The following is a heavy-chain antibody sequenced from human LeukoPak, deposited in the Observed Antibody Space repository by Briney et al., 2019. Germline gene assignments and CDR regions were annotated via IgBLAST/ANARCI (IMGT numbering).Heavy chain of an antibody. Sequence: ASVKVSSKASGYTFTSYAMNWVRQAPGQGLEWMGWINTNTGNPTYAQGFTGRFVFSLDTSVSTAYLQISSLKAEDTAVYYCARVALAVTNSYYYYGMDVWGQGTTVTVS. CDR2: INTNTGNP. CDR1: GYTFTSYA. D-gene: IGHD6-19*01. J-gene: IGHJ6*02. V-gene: IGHV7-4-1*02. CDR3: ARVALAVTNSYYYYGMDV.